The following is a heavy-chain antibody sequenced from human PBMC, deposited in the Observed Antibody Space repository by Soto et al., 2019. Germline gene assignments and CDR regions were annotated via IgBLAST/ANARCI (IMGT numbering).Heavy chain of an antibody. CDR1: GFTFNNCA. D-gene: IGHD3-10*01. CDR3: AKGRGGSGSLTPRVDF. Sequence: EVQLLESGGGLVQPGGSLRLSCAASGFTFNNCAMTWVRQAPGKGLEWVSAMSGGGDTTSYAESVKGRFTVSRDGSKNTLYLQMSSLRAEDTALYYCAKGRGGSGSLTPRVDFWGQGTLVTVSS. J-gene: IGHJ4*02. CDR2: MSGGGDTT. V-gene: IGHV3-23*01.